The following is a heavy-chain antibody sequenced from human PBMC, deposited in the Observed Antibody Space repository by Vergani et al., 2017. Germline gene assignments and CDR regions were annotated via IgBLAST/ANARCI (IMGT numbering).Heavy chain of an antibody. V-gene: IGHV3-11*05. CDR2: SSSSSSNT. CDR1: GFTFSDYY. D-gene: IGHD3-10*01. J-gene: IGHJ5*02. CDR3: ARGVRDPLFRLSSGNWFDP. Sequence: QVQLVESGGGLVKPGGSLRLSCAASGFTFSDYYMSWIRQAPGKGLEGVSYSSSSSSNTNYADSVKGRFTISIDNAKNSLYLQMNILRAGATAVYYCARGVRDPLFRLSSGNWFDPWGQGTLVTVSS.